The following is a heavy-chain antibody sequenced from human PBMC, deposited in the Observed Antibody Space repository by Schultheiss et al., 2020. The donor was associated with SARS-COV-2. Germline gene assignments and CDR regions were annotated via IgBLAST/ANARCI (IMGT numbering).Heavy chain of an antibody. CDR3: AKALSYCSSTSCYSLYYYYGMDV. V-gene: IGHV3-21*01. Sequence: GGSLRLSCAASGFTFSSYSMNWVRQAPGKGLEWVSSISSSSSDIYYADSVKGRFTISRDNAKNSLYLQMNSLRAEDTAVYYCAKALSYCSSTSCYSLYYYYGMDVWGQGTTVTVSS. J-gene: IGHJ6*02. D-gene: IGHD2-2*01. CDR1: GFTFSSYS. CDR2: ISSSSSDI.